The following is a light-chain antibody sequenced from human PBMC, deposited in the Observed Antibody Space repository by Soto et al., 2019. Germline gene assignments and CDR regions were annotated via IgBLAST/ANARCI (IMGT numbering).Light chain of an antibody. V-gene: IGKV3-11*01. CDR2: DAS. CDR3: QQRSNWPRT. J-gene: IGKJ1*01. CDR1: QSVGNY. Sequence: EIVLTQSPASLSLSPGERATLSCRASQSVGNYFAWYQQKSGQAPRLLIYDASSRATGIPARFSGSGSGTDFTLTISSLEPEDFAVYYCQQRSNWPRTFGQGTKVEIK.